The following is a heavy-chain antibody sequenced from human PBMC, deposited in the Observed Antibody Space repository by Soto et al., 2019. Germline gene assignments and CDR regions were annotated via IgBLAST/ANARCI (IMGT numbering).Heavy chain of an antibody. J-gene: IGHJ4*02. Sequence: VASVKVSCKASGGTLSSYAISWVRQAPGQGLEWMGGIIPIFGTANYAQKFQGRVTITADKSTSTAYMELSSLRSEDTAVYYCARDFSSSWYYFDYWGQGTLVTVSS. CDR2: IIPIFGTA. V-gene: IGHV1-69*06. D-gene: IGHD6-13*01. CDR1: GGTLSSYA. CDR3: ARDFSSSWYYFDY.